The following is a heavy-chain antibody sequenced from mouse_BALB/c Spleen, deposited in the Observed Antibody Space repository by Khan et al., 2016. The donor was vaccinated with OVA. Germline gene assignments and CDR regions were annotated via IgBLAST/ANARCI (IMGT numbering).Heavy chain of an antibody. J-gene: IGHJ3*01. D-gene: IGHD2-2*01. Sequence: QVRLQQSGAELMKPGASVKISCKATGYTFSSYWIEWVKQRPGHGLEWIGDILPGSGSTNYNDKFKGKGTFTAHTSSNTAYMQLSSLTSEDSADYYCARGGYGGFAYWGQGTLVTVSA. CDR2: ILPGSGST. CDR3: ARGGYGGFAY. CDR1: GYTFSSYW. V-gene: IGHV1-9*01.